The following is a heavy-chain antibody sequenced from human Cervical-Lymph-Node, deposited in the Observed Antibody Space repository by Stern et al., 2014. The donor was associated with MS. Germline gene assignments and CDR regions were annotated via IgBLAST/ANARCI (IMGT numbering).Heavy chain of an antibody. D-gene: IGHD6-19*01. Sequence: EVPLVESGGGLVQPGGSLRLSCAASGFTVSSYAMTWVRQAPGKGLEWVSTMSVSGDNIRYADSVKGRYTNSSDKFKNTLYLQMNRLGADDTAIYYCAKGGTPGQWTALVVPDERKFDSWGQGTLVTVSS. CDR3: AKGGTPGQWTALVVPDERKFDS. J-gene: IGHJ4*02. CDR1: GFTVSSYA. V-gene: IGHV3-23*04. CDR2: MSVSGDNI.